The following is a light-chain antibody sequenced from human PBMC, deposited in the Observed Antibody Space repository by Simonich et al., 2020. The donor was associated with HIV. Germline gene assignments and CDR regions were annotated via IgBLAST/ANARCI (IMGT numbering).Light chain of an antibody. J-gene: IGKJ1*01. CDR1: QTVLYSSNNKNY. CDR3: QQYYITPHT. V-gene: IGKV4-1*01. Sequence: DIVMTQSPDSLAVSLGERATINCKSSQTVLYSSNNKNYLAWYQQKPGQPPNLLIYWASPRESGVPDRFNGSGSETDFTLTISSLQAEDVAVYYCQQYYITPHTFGQGTKVEIK. CDR2: WAS.